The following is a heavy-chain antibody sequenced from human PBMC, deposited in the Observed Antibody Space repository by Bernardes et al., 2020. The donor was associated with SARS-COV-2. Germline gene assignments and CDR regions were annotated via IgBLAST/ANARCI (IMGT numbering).Heavy chain of an antibody. CDR3: VKDRPGSYAFDY. CDR2: INDYGSRR. J-gene: IGHJ4*02. D-gene: IGHD3-10*01. V-gene: IGHV3-64D*06. Sequence: GGSLRLSCSASGFSFTSCAMHWVRQAPGRGLEYVSGINDYGSRRHYADSVKGRFTISRDESKNTVYLQMSSLRVDDTAVYSCVKDRPGSYAFDYWGQGILVTVSS. CDR1: GFSFTSCA.